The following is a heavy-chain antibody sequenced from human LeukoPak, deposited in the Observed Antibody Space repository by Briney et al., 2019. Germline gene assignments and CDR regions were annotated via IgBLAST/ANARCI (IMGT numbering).Heavy chain of an antibody. J-gene: IGHJ3*02. CDR1: GGSISSSSYY. V-gene: IGHV4-39*07. Sequence: PSETLSLTCTVSGGSISSSSYYWGWIRQPPGKGLEWIGSISYSGSTYYNPSLKSRVTISRDTSKNQFSLKLSSVTAADTAVYYCAREPLYYYGSGRNRAFDIWGQGTMVTVSS. CDR3: AREPLYYYGSGRNRAFDI. CDR2: ISYSGST. D-gene: IGHD3-10*01.